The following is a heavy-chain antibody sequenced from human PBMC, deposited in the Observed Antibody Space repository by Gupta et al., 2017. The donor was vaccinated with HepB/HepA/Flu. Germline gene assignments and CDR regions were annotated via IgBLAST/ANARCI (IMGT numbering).Heavy chain of an antibody. D-gene: IGHD1-7*01. Sequence: QVQLVQSGAEVKKPGASVKVSCKTSGYTFTNYYIHWVRQAPGQRLEWMGIMRPSSGNTLYARKFRGRVTMTRDTSTSTVYVEMSGLISEDTAIYYCAREPNENYKFDYWGQGTLVTVSS. CDR3: AREPNENYKFDY. CDR1: GYTFTNYY. CDR2: MRPSSGNT. V-gene: IGHV1-46*01. J-gene: IGHJ4*02.